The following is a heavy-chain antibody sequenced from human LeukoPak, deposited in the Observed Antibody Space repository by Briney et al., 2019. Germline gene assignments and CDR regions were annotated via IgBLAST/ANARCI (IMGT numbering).Heavy chain of an antibody. D-gene: IGHD3-16*02. V-gene: IGHV1-18*01. J-gene: IGHJ4*02. CDR1: GYTFTSYG. Sequence: ASVKVSCKASGYTFTSYGISWVRQAPGQGLEWMGWISAYNGNTNYAQKLQGRVTMTTDTSTSTAYMELRSLRSDDTAVYYCARDVITFGGVSVLFDYWGQGTLVTVSS. CDR2: ISAYNGNT. CDR3: ARDVITFGGVSVLFDY.